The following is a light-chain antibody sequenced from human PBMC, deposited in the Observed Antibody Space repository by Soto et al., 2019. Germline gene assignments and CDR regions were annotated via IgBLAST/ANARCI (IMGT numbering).Light chain of an antibody. CDR2: DAS. CDR3: QQRSNWPPVT. V-gene: IGKV3D-11*01. Sequence: EIVLTQSPATLSLSPGERATLSCRASQGVSSYLAWYQQKPGQAPRLLIYDASNRATGIPARFSGSGPGTDFTLTISSLEPEDFAVYYCQQRSNWPPVTFGGGTKVDIK. J-gene: IGKJ4*01. CDR1: QGVSSY.